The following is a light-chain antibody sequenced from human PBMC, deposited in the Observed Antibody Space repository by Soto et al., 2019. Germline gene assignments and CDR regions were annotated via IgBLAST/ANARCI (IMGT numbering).Light chain of an antibody. CDR3: AAWDDSLNGWL. V-gene: IGLV2-14*03. CDR1: SSDIGRYDY. J-gene: IGLJ3*02. CDR2: RVI. Sequence: QSALTQPASVSGSPGQSITISCTGTSSDIGRYDYVSWYQQFPGKAPKLMIYRVINRPSGVSDRFSGSKSGNSASLSISGLQPEDEADYYCAAWDDSLNGWLFGGGTKLTVL.